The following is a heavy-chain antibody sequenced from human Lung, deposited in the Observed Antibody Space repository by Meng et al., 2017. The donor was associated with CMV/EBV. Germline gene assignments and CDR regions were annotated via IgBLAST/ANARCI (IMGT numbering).Heavy chain of an antibody. CDR1: GYTFSDYY. Sequence: QVQLVQSGAEGKKPXXXXXXXCKTSGYTFSDYYINWVRQAPGQGLEWMGWINPNTGGTNYAQKFQGRVTMSRDTSISTFYMYLSRLRSDDTALYYCARDRLVGATEGLDYWGQGTLVTVSS. J-gene: IGHJ4*02. V-gene: IGHV1-2*02. CDR2: INPNTGGT. D-gene: IGHD1-26*01. CDR3: ARDRLVGATEGLDY.